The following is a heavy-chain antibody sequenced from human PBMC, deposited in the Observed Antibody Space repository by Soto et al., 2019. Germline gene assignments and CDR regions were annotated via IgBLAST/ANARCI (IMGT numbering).Heavy chain of an antibody. V-gene: IGHV2-26*01. J-gene: IGHJ6*03. CDR2: IFSNDEK. CDR1: GFSLSNARLG. Sequence: GSGPTLVNPTETLTLTCTVSGFSLSNARLGVSWIRQPPGKALEWLAHIFSNDEKSYSTSLKSRLTISKDTSKSQVVLTMTNMDPVDTATYYCARMPYSSSPNYYYYYYMDVWGKGTTVTVSS. D-gene: IGHD6-6*01. CDR3: ARMPYSSSPNYYYYYYMDV.